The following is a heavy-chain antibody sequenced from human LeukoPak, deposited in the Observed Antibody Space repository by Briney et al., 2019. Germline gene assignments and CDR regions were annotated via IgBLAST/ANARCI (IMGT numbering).Heavy chain of an antibody. V-gene: IGHV4-4*07. CDR1: GGSISSYY. J-gene: IGHJ6*03. D-gene: IGHD6-6*01. Sequence: SETLSLTCTVSGGSISSYYWSWIRQPAGKGLEWIGRIYTSGSTNYNPSLKSRVTISVDTSKNQFSLKLSSVTAADTAVYYCARGGSSSGYYYYYMDVWGKGTTVTVSS. CDR2: IYTSGST. CDR3: ARGGSSSGYYYYYMDV.